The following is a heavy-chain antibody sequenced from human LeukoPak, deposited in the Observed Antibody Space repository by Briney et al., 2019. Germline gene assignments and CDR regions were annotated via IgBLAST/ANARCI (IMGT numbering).Heavy chain of an antibody. CDR2: ISNSGSTI. J-gene: IGHJ4*02. V-gene: IGHV3-11*04. CDR1: GFTFSDYY. Sequence: GGSLRLSSAASGFTFSDYYMSWIRPAPGKGLERVSYISNSGSTIYYADSVKGRFTISRDNAKNSLHLQMNSLRAEDTAVYYCARDTIRYFDWLSSFDYWGQGTLVTVSS. D-gene: IGHD3-9*01. CDR3: ARDTIRYFDWLSSFDY.